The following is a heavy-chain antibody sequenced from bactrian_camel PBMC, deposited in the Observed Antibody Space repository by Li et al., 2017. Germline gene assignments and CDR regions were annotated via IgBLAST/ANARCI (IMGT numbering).Heavy chain of an antibody. CDR1: GFTFSRYG. CDR3: IARGRDGSCGGDELLLDY. J-gene: IGHJ4*01. V-gene: IGHV3S25*01. D-gene: IGHD2*01. CDR2: NNSVGSST. Sequence: QLVESGGGLVQPGGSLRLSCAASGFTFSRYGMDWVRQAPGKGLEWVSANNSVGSSTYYADSMKGRFTISRDNARNTVYLQTNSLNPEDTAMYYCIARGRDGSCGGDELLLDYWGQGTQVTVS.